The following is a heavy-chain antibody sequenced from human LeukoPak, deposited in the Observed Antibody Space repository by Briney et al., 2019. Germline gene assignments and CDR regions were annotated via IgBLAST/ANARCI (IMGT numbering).Heavy chain of an antibody. J-gene: IGHJ5*02. CDR1: GGAIRSHY. CDR2: IYSSGYT. Sequence: PSETLSLTCTVSGGAIRSHYWNWIRQPAGKGLEWIGRIYSSGYTNDNPFLKSRITMSVDMSKNQFTLRLNSVTAADTAVYYFARGEHFVDPWGQGMLVSVSS. D-gene: IGHD1/OR15-1a*01. V-gene: IGHV4-4*07. CDR3: ARGEHFVDP.